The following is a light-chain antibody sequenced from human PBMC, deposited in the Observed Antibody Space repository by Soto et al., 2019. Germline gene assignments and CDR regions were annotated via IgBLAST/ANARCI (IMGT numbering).Light chain of an antibody. CDR3: QQRSNWPGT. Sequence: EVGLTRSPATLSLSPGERATLSCRASQSVSSYLAWYQQKPGQAPRLLIYDASNRATGIPARFSGSGSGTDFTLTISSLEPEDFAVYYCQQRSNWPGTFGQGTKVDIK. CDR1: QSVSSY. CDR2: DAS. J-gene: IGKJ1*01. V-gene: IGKV3-11*01.